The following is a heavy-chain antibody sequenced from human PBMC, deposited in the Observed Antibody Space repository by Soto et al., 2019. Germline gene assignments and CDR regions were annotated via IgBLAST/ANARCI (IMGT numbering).Heavy chain of an antibody. CDR2: IYSSENT. J-gene: IGHJ6*02. D-gene: IGHD2-2*01. V-gene: IGHV4-39*01. CDR1: GGSVSSSSYS. CDR3: ARLNGYCISTNCHGYYGMDV. Sequence: SETLSLTCTVSGGSVSSSSYSWGWIRQPPGKGLEWIGTIYSSENTYYNPSLMSRVTISVDTSKNQFSLKLSSVTAADTAVYYCARLNGYCISTNCHGYYGMDVWGQGTTVTVSS.